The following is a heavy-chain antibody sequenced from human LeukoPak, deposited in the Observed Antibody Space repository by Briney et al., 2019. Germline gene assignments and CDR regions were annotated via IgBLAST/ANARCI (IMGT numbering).Heavy chain of an antibody. CDR1: GGSISGYH. D-gene: IGHD3-9*01. Sequence: SETLSLTCTVSGGSISGYHWSCIRQPPGKGLEWIGYIYSSGSTYYNPSLKSRVTISADTSKNQFSLKLSSVTAADTAVYYCARKTGDPFDIWGQGTMVTVSS. V-gene: IGHV4-59*12. CDR2: IYSSGST. J-gene: IGHJ3*02. CDR3: ARKTGDPFDI.